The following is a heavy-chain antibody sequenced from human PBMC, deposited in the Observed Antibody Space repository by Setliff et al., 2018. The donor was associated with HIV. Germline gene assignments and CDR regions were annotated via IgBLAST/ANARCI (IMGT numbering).Heavy chain of an antibody. CDR2: VYSSGST. CDR1: GAGIISYS. CDR3: ARGSVIVADALDI. D-gene: IGHD1-26*01. Sequence: PSETLSLTCTVSGAGIISYSWSWIRQPAGKGLEWIGRVYSSGSTNYNPSLRNRHTMSVDTSKKQFSLKLSSVTAADTAVYYCARGSVIVADALDIWGQGTMVTVS. J-gene: IGHJ3*02. V-gene: IGHV4-4*07.